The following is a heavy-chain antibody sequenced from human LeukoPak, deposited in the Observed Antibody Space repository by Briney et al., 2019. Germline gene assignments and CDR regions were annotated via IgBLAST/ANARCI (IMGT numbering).Heavy chain of an antibody. CDR1: GYTFTSYN. J-gene: IGHJ4*02. V-gene: IGHV1-8*01. D-gene: IGHD2-8*01. Sequence: ASVTLSCTSSGYTFTSYNITWVRQATGQGLEWMGLTNPNSGNTGYAQKFQVRVTMTRNTSISTAYMDLSSLRSEAKAMYYCARVYESIKDYLGQGTLVTVSS. CDR3: ARVYESIKDY. CDR2: TNPNSGNT.